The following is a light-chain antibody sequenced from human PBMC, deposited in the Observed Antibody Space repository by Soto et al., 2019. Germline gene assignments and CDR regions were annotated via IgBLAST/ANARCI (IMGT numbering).Light chain of an antibody. CDR2: GAS. J-gene: IGKJ4*01. Sequence: EKVMTQSPAALSVSPGERATLSCRASQSVNSNLAWYQQKPGQAPRLLLYGASTRATGIPARFSGSASGTEFTLNISSLQSEDSAVYYCKQYNDWPLTLGGGTKVEIK. CDR1: QSVNSN. CDR3: KQYNDWPLT. V-gene: IGKV3-15*01.